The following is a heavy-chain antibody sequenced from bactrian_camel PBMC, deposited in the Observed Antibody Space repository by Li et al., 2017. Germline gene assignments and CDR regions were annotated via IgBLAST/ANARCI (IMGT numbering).Heavy chain of an antibody. Sequence: HVQLVESGGGAVQAGGSLRLSCAASGYTRRSDCMGWFRQAPGKEQEGIASIDGAGSTNYADSVKGRFTISQDATKGTVHLQMTRLRPEDTAMYYCAAQPFGDCSGGVRESDFGFWGKGTQVTVS. CDR1: GYTRRSDC. V-gene: IGHV3S53*01. J-gene: IGHJ6*01. CDR2: IDGAGST. CDR3: AAQPFGDCSGGVRESDFGF. D-gene: IGHD2*01.